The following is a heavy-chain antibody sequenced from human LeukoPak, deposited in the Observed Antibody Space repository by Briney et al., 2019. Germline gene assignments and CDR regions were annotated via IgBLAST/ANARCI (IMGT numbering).Heavy chain of an antibody. D-gene: IGHD3-10*01. J-gene: IGHJ4*02. CDR1: GGSFSGYY. CDR2: IYHSGST. V-gene: IGHV4-38-2*01. Sequence: SETLSLTCAVYGGSFSGYYWGWIRQPPGKGLEWIGSIYHSGSTYYNPSLKSRVTISVDTSKNQFSLKLSSVTAADTAVYYCARVRSITMVRGVIITAYYFDYWGQGTLVTVSS. CDR3: ARVRSITMVRGVIITAYYFDY.